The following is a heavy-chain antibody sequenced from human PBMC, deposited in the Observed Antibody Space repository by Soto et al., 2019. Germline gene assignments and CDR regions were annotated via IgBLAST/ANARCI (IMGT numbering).Heavy chain of an antibody. J-gene: IGHJ6*02. CDR1: GFSLSTGGVG. CDR3: AHSRCGGDCLQSYSSHYYYGMDV. V-gene: IGHV2-5*02. CDR2: IYWDDDK. D-gene: IGHD2-21*02. Sequence: QITLKESGPTLVKPTQTLTLTCTFSGFSLSTGGVGVGWIRQPPGKALEWLALIYWDDDKRYSPSLKSRLTITKHTSKNQVVLTMTNMDPVDTGTYYCAHSRCGGDCLQSYSSHYYYGMDVWGQGTTVTVSS.